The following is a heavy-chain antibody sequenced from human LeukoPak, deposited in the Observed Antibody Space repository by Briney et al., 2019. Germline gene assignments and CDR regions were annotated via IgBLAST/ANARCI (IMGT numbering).Heavy chain of an antibody. J-gene: IGHJ4*02. CDR3: AKPFGWSSSWPFDY. CDR1: GFTFSSYG. D-gene: IGHD6-13*01. V-gene: IGHV3-30*18. Sequence: GGSLRLSCAASGFTFSSYGMHWVRQAPGKGLEWVAVISYDGSNKYYADSVKGRFTISRDNSKNTLYLQMNSLRAEDTAVYYCAKPFGWSSSWPFDYWGQGTLVTVSS. CDR2: ISYDGSNK.